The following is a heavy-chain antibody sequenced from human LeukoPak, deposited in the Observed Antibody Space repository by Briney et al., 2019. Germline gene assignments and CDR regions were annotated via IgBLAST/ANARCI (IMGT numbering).Heavy chain of an antibody. CDR2: IYYSGST. CDR3: ARENWNYGTWFDP. J-gene: IGHJ5*02. CDR1: GGSISSYY. V-gene: IGHV4-59*01. Sequence: SETLSLTCTVSGGSISSYYWSWIRQPPGKGLEWIGYIYYSGSTNYNPSLKSRVTISVDTSKNQFSLKLSSVTAADTAVYYRARENWNYGTWFDPWGQGTLVTVSS. D-gene: IGHD1-7*01.